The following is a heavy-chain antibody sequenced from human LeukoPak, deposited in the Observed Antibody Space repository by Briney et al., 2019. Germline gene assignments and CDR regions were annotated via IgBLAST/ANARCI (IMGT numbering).Heavy chain of an antibody. J-gene: IGHJ4*02. V-gene: IGHV1-69*13. D-gene: IGHD4-23*01. CDR3: VRLVGDYGGNGDC. CDR1: GGTFSSYA. CDR2: IIPIFGTA. Sequence: SVKVSCKASGGTFSSYAISWVRQAPGQGLEWMGGIIPIFGTANYAQKFQGRVTITADESTSTAYMELSSLRSEDTAVYYCVRLVGDYGGNGDCWGQGTLVTVSS.